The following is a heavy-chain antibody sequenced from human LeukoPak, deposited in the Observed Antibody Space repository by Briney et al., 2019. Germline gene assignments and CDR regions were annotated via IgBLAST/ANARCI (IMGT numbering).Heavy chain of an antibody. V-gene: IGHV3-48*03. D-gene: IGHD3-10*01. Sequence: GGSLRLSCAASGFTFSSYEMNWVRQAPGKGLEWVSYISSSGSTIYYADSVRGRFTISRDNAKNSLYLQMNSLRAEDTAVYYCATEARRLTREYYFDYWGQGTLVTVSS. CDR3: ATEARRLTREYYFDY. J-gene: IGHJ4*02. CDR1: GFTFSSYE. CDR2: ISSSGSTI.